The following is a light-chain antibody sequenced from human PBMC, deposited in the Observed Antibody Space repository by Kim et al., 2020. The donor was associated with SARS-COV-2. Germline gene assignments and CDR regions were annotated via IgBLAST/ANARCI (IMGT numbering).Light chain of an antibody. CDR3: ATWDASLSRYV. Sequence: GQRVTISCSGSNSHSGSHHVNWYQQLPGTAPRLLIYTNTQRPSGVPDRFSGSKSGSSVSLAISGLQFEDEAFYYCATWDASLSRYVFGAGTKVTVL. J-gene: IGLJ1*01. V-gene: IGLV1-44*01. CDR1: NSHSGSHH. CDR2: TNT.